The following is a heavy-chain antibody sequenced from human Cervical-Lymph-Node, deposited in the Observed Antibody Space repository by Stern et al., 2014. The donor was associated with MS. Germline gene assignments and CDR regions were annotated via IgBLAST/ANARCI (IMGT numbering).Heavy chain of an antibody. CDR2: IIPMCGIA. CDR3: ARATSDYIWGSYRYLDY. D-gene: IGHD3-16*02. J-gene: IGHJ4*02. Sequence: QVQLVQSGAEVKKPGSSVKVSCKASGGTFSSYTIGWVRQAPGQGLEWMGGIIPMCGIANYAEKVQGRVTITADESTSTAYMDLSTLRSEDTAVYYCARATSDYIWGSYRYLDYWGQGTQVTVSS. CDR1: GGTFSSYT. V-gene: IGHV1-69*01.